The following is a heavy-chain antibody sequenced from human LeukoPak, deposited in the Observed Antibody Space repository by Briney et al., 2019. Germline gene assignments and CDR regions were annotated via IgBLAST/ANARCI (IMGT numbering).Heavy chain of an antibody. Sequence: ASVKVSCKASGGTFSSYAISWVRQAPGKGLEWMGGFDPEDGETIYAQKFQGRVTMTEDTSTDTAYMELSSLRSEDTAVYYCATRVAVAGTRLGVDYWGQGTLVTVSS. CDR1: GGTFSSYA. D-gene: IGHD6-19*01. CDR3: ATRVAVAGTRLGVDY. CDR2: FDPEDGET. V-gene: IGHV1-24*01. J-gene: IGHJ4*02.